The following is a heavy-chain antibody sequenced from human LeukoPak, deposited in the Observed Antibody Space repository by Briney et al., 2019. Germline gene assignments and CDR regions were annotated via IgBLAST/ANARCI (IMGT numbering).Heavy chain of an antibody. CDR2: ISGSGGST. J-gene: IGHJ4*02. D-gene: IGHD3-22*01. CDR3: AKLKGYYYDSSPFDY. CDR1: GFTFSSYA. Sequence: GGSLRLSCAASGFTFSSYAMSWVRQAPGKGLEWVSGISGSGGSTNYADSVKGRFTISRDNSKNTLYLQMNSLRAEDTAVYYCAKLKGYYYDSSPFDYWGQGTLVTVSS. V-gene: IGHV3-23*01.